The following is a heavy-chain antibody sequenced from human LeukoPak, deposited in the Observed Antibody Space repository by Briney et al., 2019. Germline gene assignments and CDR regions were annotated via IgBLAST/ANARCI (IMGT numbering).Heavy chain of an antibody. Sequence: SQTLSLTCTVSGSSISSGSYYWSWIRQPAGKGLEWIGRIYTSGSTNYNPSLKSRVTISVDTSKNQFSLKLSSVTAADTAVYYCARDLKGLGEFSPWGQGTLVTVSS. CDR3: ARDLKGLGEFSP. V-gene: IGHV4-61*02. CDR2: IYTSGST. CDR1: GSSISSGSYY. J-gene: IGHJ5*02. D-gene: IGHD3-16*01.